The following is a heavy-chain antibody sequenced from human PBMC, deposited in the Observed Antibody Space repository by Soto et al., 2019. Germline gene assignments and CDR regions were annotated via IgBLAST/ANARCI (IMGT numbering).Heavy chain of an antibody. V-gene: IGHV1-46*01. CDR3: SRDDLPYSSGWYAPGY. Sequence: ASVKVSCKASGYTFTSYYMHWVRQAPGQGLEWMGIINPSGGSTSYAQNLQGRVTMTRDTSTSTVYMELSSLRSEDTAVYYCSRDDLPYSSGWYAPGYWGQGTLVTVSS. J-gene: IGHJ4*02. CDR1: GYTFTSYY. D-gene: IGHD6-19*01. CDR2: INPSGGST.